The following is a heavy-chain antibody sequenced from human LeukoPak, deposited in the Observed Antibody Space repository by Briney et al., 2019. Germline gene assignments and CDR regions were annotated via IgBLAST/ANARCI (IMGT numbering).Heavy chain of an antibody. V-gene: IGHV5-51*01. CDR2: IYPGDSDT. CDR3: ARARITTDSHPVGPVDY. D-gene: IGHD1-14*01. CDR1: GYSIASYW. J-gene: IGHJ4*02. Sequence: LGESLKISCKGSGYSIASYWIGWVRQMPGKGLEWMGIIYPGDSDTRYSPSFQGQVTISADKSISTAYLQWSSLKTSDTAMYYCARARITTDSHPVGPVDYWGQGTLVTVSS.